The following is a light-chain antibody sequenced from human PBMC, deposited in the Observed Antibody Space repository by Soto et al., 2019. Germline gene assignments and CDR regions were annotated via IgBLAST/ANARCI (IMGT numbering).Light chain of an antibody. CDR3: SSYAGSYTLV. J-gene: IGLJ2*01. Sequence: QSVLTQPPSVSGAPGQRVTISCTGSSSNIGAGYDVHWYQQLPGTAPKLLIYGNSNRPSGVPDRFSGSKSGNTASLTISGLQAEDEADYYCSSYAGSYTLVFGGGTKLTVL. V-gene: IGLV1-40*01. CDR1: SSNIGAGYD. CDR2: GNS.